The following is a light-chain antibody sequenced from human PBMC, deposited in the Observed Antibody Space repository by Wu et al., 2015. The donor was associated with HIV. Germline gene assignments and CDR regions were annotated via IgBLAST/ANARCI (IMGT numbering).Light chain of an antibody. CDR1: QGISNF. CDR3: QKXNTAPWT. J-gene: IGKJ1*01. V-gene: IGKV1-27*01. Sequence: DIQMTPVSILPVWHLVGDRVTITCRASQGISNFLAWYQQKPGKPPKVLIYAASTLQSGVPSRFSGSGSGTDFTLTISSLQPEDVATYYCQKXNTAPWTFGQGTKVEMK. CDR2: AAS.